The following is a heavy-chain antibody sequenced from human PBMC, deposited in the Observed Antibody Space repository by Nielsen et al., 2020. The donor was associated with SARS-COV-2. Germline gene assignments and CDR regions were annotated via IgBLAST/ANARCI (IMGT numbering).Heavy chain of an antibody. J-gene: IGHJ5*02. D-gene: IGHD3-10*01. CDR1: GGSISSGDYY. CDR3: ARVSGSGSGSYPRTKGDNWFDP. CDR2: IYYSGST. Sequence: SETLSLTCTVSGGSISSGDYYWSWIRQPPGKGLEWIGYIYYSGSTYYNPSLKSRVTISVDTSKNQFSLKLSSVTAGDTAVYYCARVSGSGSGSYPRTKGDNWFDPWGQGTLVTVSS. V-gene: IGHV4-30-4*01.